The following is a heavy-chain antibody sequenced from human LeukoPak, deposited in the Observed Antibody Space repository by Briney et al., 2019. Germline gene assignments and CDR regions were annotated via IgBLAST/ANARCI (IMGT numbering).Heavy chain of an antibody. V-gene: IGHV3-48*04. J-gene: IGHJ3*02. CDR1: GFTFSNYR. CDR2: ISSTGSNT. Sequence: GGSLRLSCTTSGFTFSNYRMHWVRQGPGKGLDWITDISSTGSNTFYADSVKGRFSISRDNAKNSLFLLMSSLRVEDTAVYYCVRNFGKGGFDIWGHGTMVAVSS. D-gene: IGHD3-3*01. CDR3: VRNFGKGGFDI.